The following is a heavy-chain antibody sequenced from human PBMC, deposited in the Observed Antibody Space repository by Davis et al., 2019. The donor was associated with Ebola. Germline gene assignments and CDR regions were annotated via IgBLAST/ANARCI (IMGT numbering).Heavy chain of an antibody. D-gene: IGHD4-17*01. V-gene: IGHV3-23*01. J-gene: IGHJ6*02. CDR2: ISGSGST. CDR3: AKGSLYGSRSITAGMDV. CDR1: GFTFTSYS. Sequence: PGGSLRLSCAASGFTFTSYSMTLVRQAPGKGLEWVSGISGSGSTYYADSVKGRFTFSRDNSKNTLYLQMSSLRAEDTAVYYCAKGSLYGSRSITAGMDVWGQGTTVTVSS.